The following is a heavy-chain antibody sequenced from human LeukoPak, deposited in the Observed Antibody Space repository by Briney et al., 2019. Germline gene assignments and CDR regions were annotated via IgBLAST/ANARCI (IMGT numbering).Heavy chain of an antibody. V-gene: IGHV4-38-2*02. Sequence: PSETLSLTCTVSGYSISSGYFWGWIRQPPGKGLECIGRIYHSGSTYYNPSLKSRVTISVDTSKNQFSLNLSSVTAAHTAVYYCARDVLPEYSSSWKSGGLFDYWGQGALVTVSS. CDR1: GYSISSGYF. CDR3: ARDVLPEYSSSWKSGGLFDY. D-gene: IGHD6-13*01. J-gene: IGHJ4*02. CDR2: IYHSGST.